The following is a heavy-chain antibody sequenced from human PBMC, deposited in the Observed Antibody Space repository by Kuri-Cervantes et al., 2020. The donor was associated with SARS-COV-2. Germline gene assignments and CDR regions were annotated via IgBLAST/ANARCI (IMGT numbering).Heavy chain of an antibody. CDR2: IYYSGST. J-gene: IGHJ4*02. D-gene: IGHD6-19*01. CDR3: ARSGYSSGWSLFDY. CDR1: GGSFSGYY. V-gene: IGHV4-59*08. Sequence: GSLRLSCAVYGGSFSGYYWSWIRQPPGKGLEWIGYIYYSGSTNYNPSLKSRVTISVDTSKNQFSLKLSSVTAADTAVYYCARSGYSSGWSLFDYWGQGTLVTVSS.